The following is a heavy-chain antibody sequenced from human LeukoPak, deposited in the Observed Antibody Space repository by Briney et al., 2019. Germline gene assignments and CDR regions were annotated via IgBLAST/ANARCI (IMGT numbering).Heavy chain of an antibody. D-gene: IGHD6-13*01. V-gene: IGHV4-61*02. CDR1: GGSISSGGYS. J-gene: IGHJ4*02. CDR2: IYTSGST. Sequence: PSETLSLTCAVSGGSISSGGYSWSWIRQPAGKGLEWIGRIYTSGSTNYNPSLKSRVTMSVDTSKNQFSLKLSSVTVADTAVYYCARASRYSSSWYRGHFPTYYFDYWGQGTLVTVSS. CDR3: ARASRYSSSWYRGHFPTYYFDY.